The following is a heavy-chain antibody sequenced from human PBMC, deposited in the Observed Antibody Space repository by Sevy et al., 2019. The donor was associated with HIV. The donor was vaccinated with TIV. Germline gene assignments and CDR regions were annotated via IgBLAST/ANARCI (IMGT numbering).Heavy chain of an antibody. D-gene: IGHD6-19*01. V-gene: IGHV3-30*18. J-gene: IGHJ4*02. Sequence: GGSLRLSCAASGFTFSSYGMHWVRQAPGKGLEWVAVISYDGSNKYYADSVKGRFTISRDNSKNTLYLQMNSLRAEDTAVYYCAKVLAVVGTGSPFDYWGQGTLVTVSS. CDR3: AKVLAVVGTGSPFDY. CDR1: GFTFSSYG. CDR2: ISYDGSNK.